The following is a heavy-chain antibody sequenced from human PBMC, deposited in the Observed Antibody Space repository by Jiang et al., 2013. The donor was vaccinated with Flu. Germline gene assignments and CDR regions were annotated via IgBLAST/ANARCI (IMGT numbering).Heavy chain of an antibody. J-gene: IGHJ4*02. CDR1: GFTFSSYA. CDR3: ARRRYGPEFYFDY. CDR2: LVEVGGST. V-gene: IGHV3-23*04. Sequence: LVESGEFGTAWGSLRLSXAASGFTFSSYAMSWVRQAPGKGRSGSQLLVEVGGSTYYADSVKGRFPISRDNSKNTLYLQMNSLRPEDTALYYCARRRYGPEFYFDYWGQGTLVTVSS. D-gene: IGHD1-14*01.